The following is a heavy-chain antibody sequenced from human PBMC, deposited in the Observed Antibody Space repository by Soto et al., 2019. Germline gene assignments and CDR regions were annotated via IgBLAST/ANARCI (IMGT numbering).Heavy chain of an antibody. V-gene: IGHV4-34*01. CDR2: INHSGST. J-gene: IGHJ4*02. CDR1: GGSFSGYY. Sequence: QVQLQQWGAGLLKPSETLSLTCAVYGGSFSGYYWSWIRQPPGKGLEWIGEINHSGSTNYNPSLKSRVTISVDTSKNQFSLKLSSVTAADTAVYYCARGESLDFWSGYPAGFGYWGQGTLVTVSS. D-gene: IGHD3-3*01. CDR3: ARGESLDFWSGYPAGFGY.